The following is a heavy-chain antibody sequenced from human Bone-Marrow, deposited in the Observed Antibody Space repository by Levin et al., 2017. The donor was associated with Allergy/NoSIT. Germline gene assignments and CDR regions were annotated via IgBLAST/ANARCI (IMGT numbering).Heavy chain of an antibody. D-gene: IGHD3-10*01. CDR1: GFSFSASA. V-gene: IGHV3-30-3*01. CDR2: ISYDGNNT. Sequence: LSLTCAASGFSFSASAMHWVRQAPAKGPEWLAVISYDGNNTYYVDSVKGRFTISRDNSENKLYLQMDDLRAEDTALYYCTRMLATMARNLRRKAFDIWGQGTVVTVSS. J-gene: IGHJ3*02. CDR3: TRMLATMARNLRRKAFDI.